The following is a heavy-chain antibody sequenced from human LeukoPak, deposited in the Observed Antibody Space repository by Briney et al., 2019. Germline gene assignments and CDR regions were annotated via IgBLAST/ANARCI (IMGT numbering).Heavy chain of an antibody. CDR1: GFTFSSYG. CDR2: IRYDGSNK. V-gene: IGHV3-30*02. CDR3: AGDVQLEGGDAFDI. J-gene: IGHJ3*02. Sequence: PGGSLRLSCAASGFTFSSYGMHWVRQAPGKGLEWVAFIRYDGSNKYYADSVKGRFTISRDNSKNTLYLQMNSLRAEDTAAYYCAGDVQLEGGDAFDIWGQGTMVTVSS. D-gene: IGHD1-1*01.